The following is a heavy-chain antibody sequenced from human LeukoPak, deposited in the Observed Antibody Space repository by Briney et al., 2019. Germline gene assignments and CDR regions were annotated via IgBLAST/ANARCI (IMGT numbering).Heavy chain of an antibody. CDR1: GGTFSSYT. J-gene: IGHJ4*02. Sequence: SVKVSCKASGGTFSSYTISWVRQAPGQGLEWMGRIIPILGIANYAQKFQGRVTITADKSTGTAYMELSSLRSEDTAVYYCASTNSSSWYLKYYFDYWGQGTLVTVSS. V-gene: IGHV1-69*02. D-gene: IGHD6-13*01. CDR2: IIPILGIA. CDR3: ASTNSSSWYLKYYFDY.